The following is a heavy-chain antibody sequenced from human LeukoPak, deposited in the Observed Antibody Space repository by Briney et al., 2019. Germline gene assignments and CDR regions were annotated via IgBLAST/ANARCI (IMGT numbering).Heavy chain of an antibody. CDR3: AKGGRDGYNFDY. D-gene: IGHD5-24*01. CDR2: ISGSGGST. V-gene: IGHV3-23*01. CDR1: GFTFSSYA. J-gene: IGHJ4*02. Sequence: GGSLRLSCAASGFTFSSYAMSWVRQAPGKGLEWVSAISGSGGSTYYADSVKGRFTISRDNSKNTLYLQMSSLRAEDTAVYYCAKGGRDGYNFDYWGQGTLVTVSS.